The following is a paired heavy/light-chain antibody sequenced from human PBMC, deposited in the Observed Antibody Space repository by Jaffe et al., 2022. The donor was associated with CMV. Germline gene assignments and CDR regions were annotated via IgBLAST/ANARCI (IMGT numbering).Light chain of an antibody. CDR2: DDN. CDR1: ALPKND. Sequence: SYELTQPPSVSVSPGQTARITCSGDALPKNDASWYQQRSGQAPVLVIYDDNKRPSGIPDRFSGSSSGTMATLTIRGAQVEDEADYYCYSTDSSDNHREVFGGGTKLTVL. J-gene: IGLJ2*01. CDR3: YSTDSSDNHREV. V-gene: IGLV3-10*01.
Heavy chain of an antibody. CDR1: GYSFATYW. CDR3: ARHFRAEYGLWSRSGNLSPKRRYSHIDN. CDR2: IYPSDSDS. D-gene: IGHD5-18*01. J-gene: IGHJ4*02. Sequence: EVQLVQSGAEIKNPGESLTISCKASGYSFATYWIAWVRQKPGKGLEWMGIIYPSDSDSRYSPSFEGQVTILVDKSTSTTSLQWSSLKASDTAMYYCARHFRAEYGLWSRSGNLSPKRRYSHIDNWGQGTLVTVSS. V-gene: IGHV5-51*01.